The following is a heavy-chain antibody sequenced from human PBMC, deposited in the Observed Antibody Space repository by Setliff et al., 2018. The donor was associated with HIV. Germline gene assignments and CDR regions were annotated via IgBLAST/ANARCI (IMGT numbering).Heavy chain of an antibody. D-gene: IGHD2-15*01. CDR3: ARIGRTPYYYYYMDV. CDR1: GYTFNNYY. Sequence: ASVKVSCKASGYTFNNYYMHWVRQAPGQGLEWMGGIIPIFGTANYAQKFQGRLTMTRNTSTGTVYMELSSLRSEDTAVYYCARIGRTPYYYYYMDVWGKGTTVTVSS. J-gene: IGHJ6*03. V-gene: IGHV1-46*02. CDR2: IIPIFGTA.